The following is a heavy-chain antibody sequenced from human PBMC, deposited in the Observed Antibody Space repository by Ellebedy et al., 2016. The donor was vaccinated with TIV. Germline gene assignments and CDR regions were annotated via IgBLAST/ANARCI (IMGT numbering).Heavy chain of an antibody. CDR3: AREGGYSGYFDY. CDR1: GFTFSSYW. V-gene: IGHV3-7*01. J-gene: IGHJ4*02. D-gene: IGHD5-12*01. CDR2: IKEDGSAK. Sequence: GGSLRLSCAASGFTFSSYWMHWVRQAPGKGLEWVANIKEDGSAKYYVGSVKGRFTISRDNAKNSLYLQMNSLRAEDTAVYYCAREGGYSGYFDYWGQGTLVTVSS.